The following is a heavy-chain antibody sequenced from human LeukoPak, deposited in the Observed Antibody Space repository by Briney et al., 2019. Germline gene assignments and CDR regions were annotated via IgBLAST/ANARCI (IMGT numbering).Heavy chain of an antibody. CDR2: IYPGDSDT. CDR3: ARHKEAMVRGTNRDY. J-gene: IGHJ4*02. Sequence: GESLKICCKGSGYSFTSYWIGWVRQMPGKGLEWMGIIYPGDSDTRYSPSFQGQVTISADKSISTAYLQWSSLKASDTAMYYCARHKEAMVRGTNRDYWGQGTLVTVSS. V-gene: IGHV5-51*01. CDR1: GYSFTSYW. D-gene: IGHD3-10*01.